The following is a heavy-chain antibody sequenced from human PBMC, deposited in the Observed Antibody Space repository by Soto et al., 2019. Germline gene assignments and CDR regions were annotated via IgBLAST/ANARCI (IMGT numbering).Heavy chain of an antibody. CDR3: RQGIGRHGRYYYYYVMDF. D-gene: IGHD3-10*01. V-gene: IGHV5-51*01. J-gene: IGHJ6*04. CDR2: IYPGDSDT. CDR1: GYSFTSYW. Sequence: PGESLKISCKGSGYSFTSYWIGWVRQMPGKGLEWMGIIYPGDSDTRYSPSFQGQVTISADKSISTAYLQWSSLKASDTAMYYWRQGIGRHGRYYYYYVMDFSGKGTSVTVSS.